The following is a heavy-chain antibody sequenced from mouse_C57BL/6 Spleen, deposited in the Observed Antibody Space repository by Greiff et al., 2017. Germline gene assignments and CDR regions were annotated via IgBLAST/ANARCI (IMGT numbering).Heavy chain of an antibody. V-gene: IGHV1-53*01. CDR3: ARDYYGRSWAMDY. J-gene: IGHJ4*01. D-gene: IGHD1-1*01. Sequence: QVQLQQPGTELVKPGASVKLSCKASGYTFTSYWMHWVKQRPGQGLEWIGNINPSNGGTNYNEKFKSKATLTVDKSSGTDDMKLSSLTSEDSAVYYCARDYYGRSWAMDYWGQGTSVTVSS. CDR2: INPSNGGT. CDR1: GYTFTSYW.